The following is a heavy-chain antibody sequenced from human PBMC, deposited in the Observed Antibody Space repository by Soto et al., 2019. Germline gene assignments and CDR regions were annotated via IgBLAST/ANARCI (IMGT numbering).Heavy chain of an antibody. Sequence: PSETLSLTCAVSGYSITSGYYWGWIRQPPGKGLEWMGTIHHTGCTYYNQSLKSRVSMSIDTSKTQFSLRLSSVTAADTAVHYCARVGPDCNSVSCIRRGWFDPWGQGTLVTVPQ. CDR3: ARVGPDCNSVSCIRRGWFDP. V-gene: IGHV4-38-2*01. CDR1: GYSITSGYY. CDR2: IHHTGCT. J-gene: IGHJ5*02. D-gene: IGHD2-2*01.